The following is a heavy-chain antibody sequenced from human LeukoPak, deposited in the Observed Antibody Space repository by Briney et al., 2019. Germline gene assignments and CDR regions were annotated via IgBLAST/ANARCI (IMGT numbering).Heavy chain of an antibody. Sequence: GESLKISCKGSGYSFTSYWIGWVRQMPGKGLEWMGIIYPGDSDTRYSPSFQGQVTISADKSISTAHLQWSSLKASDTAMYYCARHTGSAAGYWYFDLWGRGTLVTVSS. J-gene: IGHJ2*01. V-gene: IGHV5-51*01. CDR1: GYSFTSYW. D-gene: IGHD6-13*01. CDR3: ARHTGSAAGYWYFDL. CDR2: IYPGDSDT.